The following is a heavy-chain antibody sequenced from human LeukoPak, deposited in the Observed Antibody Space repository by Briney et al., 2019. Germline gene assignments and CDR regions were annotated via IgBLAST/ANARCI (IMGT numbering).Heavy chain of an antibody. CDR3: AGYGYYYDSSGKGYFDY. V-gene: IGHV1-8*01. CDR1: GYTFTSYD. D-gene: IGHD3-22*01. CDR2: MNPNSGNT. J-gene: IGHJ4*02. Sequence: ASAKVSCKASGYTFTSYDINWVRQATGQGPEWMGWMNPNSGNTGYAQKFQGRVTMTRNTSISTAYMELSSLRSEDTAVYYCAGYGYYYDSSGKGYFDYWGQGTLVTVSP.